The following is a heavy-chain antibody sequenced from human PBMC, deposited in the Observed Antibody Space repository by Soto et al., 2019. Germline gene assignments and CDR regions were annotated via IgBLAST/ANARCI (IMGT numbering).Heavy chain of an antibody. V-gene: IGHV3-21*01. CDR2: ISSSSSYI. CDR1: GFTFSSCS. J-gene: IGHJ4*02. Sequence: GGSLRLSCAASGFTFSSCSMNWVRQAPGKGLEWVSYISSSSSYIYYADSVKGPFTISRDNANNSLTLQMNSLTAEDKAVYYCARGVDMTAPDYWGQGTLVTVSS. D-gene: IGHD2-21*02. CDR3: ARGVDMTAPDY.